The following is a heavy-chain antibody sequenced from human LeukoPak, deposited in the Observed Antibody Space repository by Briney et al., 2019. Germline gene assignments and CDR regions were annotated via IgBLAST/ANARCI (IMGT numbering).Heavy chain of an antibody. J-gene: IGHJ6*03. D-gene: IGHD2-21*01. CDR2: ISHSGST. CDR1: GGSFSGYY. Sequence: SETLSLTCAVYGGSFSGYYWSWIRQPPGKGLEWIGEISHSGSTNYNPSLKSRVTISVDTSKNQFSLKLSSVTAADTAVYYCARRVVIARYYYYYMDVWGKGTTVTVSS. V-gene: IGHV4-34*01. CDR3: ARRVVIARYYYYYMDV.